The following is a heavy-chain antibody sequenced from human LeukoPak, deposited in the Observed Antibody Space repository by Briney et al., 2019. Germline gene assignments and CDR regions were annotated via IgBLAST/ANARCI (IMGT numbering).Heavy chain of an antibody. Sequence: GGSLRLSCAASGFTFSSYEMNWVRQAPGKGLEWVSYISSSGSTIYYADSVKGRFTISRDNAKNSLYLQMNSLRAEDTAVYYCARARITGTTLPVDYWGQGTLVTVSS. CDR3: ARARITGTTLPVDY. D-gene: IGHD1-20*01. J-gene: IGHJ4*02. V-gene: IGHV3-48*03. CDR2: ISSSGSTI. CDR1: GFTFSSYE.